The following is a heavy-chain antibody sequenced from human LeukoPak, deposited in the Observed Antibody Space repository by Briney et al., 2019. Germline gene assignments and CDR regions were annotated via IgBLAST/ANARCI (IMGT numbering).Heavy chain of an antibody. V-gene: IGHV4-59*01. CDR2: IYYTGTT. CDR1: NGCISSFY. Sequence: SETLSLTCAVSNGCISSFYRSWVRQPPGKGLEWIGYIYYTGTTDCNPSLKSRATKAVVTSKNQISLKLRSVTTADTTVYYCAGGYWRYFDYWGQGTVVTVSS. J-gene: IGHJ4*02. D-gene: IGHD2-21*01. CDR3: AGGYWRYFDY.